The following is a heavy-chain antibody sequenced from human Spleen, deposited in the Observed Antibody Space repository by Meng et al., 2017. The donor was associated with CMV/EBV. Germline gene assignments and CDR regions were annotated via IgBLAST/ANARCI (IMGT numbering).Heavy chain of an antibody. D-gene: IGHD2-15*01. J-gene: IGHJ6*02. CDR3: AAATGGRYFYAMDV. CDR2: FDPQSAKT. V-gene: IGHV1-24*01. Sequence: ASVKVSCKVSGYTLSDLSMHWVRQAAGKGPEWLGGFDPQSAKTVYAQKFQGRLTMTEDTSTDTAYMELSRLRSDDTAVYYCAAATGGRYFYAMDVWGQGTTVTVSS. CDR1: GYTLSDLS.